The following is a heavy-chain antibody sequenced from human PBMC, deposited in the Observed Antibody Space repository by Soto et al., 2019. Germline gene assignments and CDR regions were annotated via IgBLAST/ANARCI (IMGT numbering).Heavy chain of an antibody. CDR1: GFTFSSYS. D-gene: IGHD2-15*01. CDR2: ISSSSSYI. CDR3: ARDGVTVAVGGAFFETTPEDGAFDI. Sequence: GGSLRLSCAASGFTFSSYSMNWVRQAPGKGLEWVSSISSSSSYIYYADSVKGRFTISRDNAKNSLYLQMNSLRAEDTAVYYCARDGVTVAVGGAFFETTPEDGAFDIWGQGTMVTVSS. J-gene: IGHJ3*02. V-gene: IGHV3-21*01.